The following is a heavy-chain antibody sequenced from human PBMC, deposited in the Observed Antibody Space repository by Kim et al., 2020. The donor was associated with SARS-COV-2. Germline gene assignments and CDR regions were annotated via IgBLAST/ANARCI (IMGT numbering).Heavy chain of an antibody. D-gene: IGHD1-26*01. V-gene: IGHV3-30*18. CDR3: AKDYGGSYYGLIDY. Sequence: GGSLRLSCAASGFTFSSYGMHWVRQAPGKGLEWVAVISYDGSNKYYADSVKGRFTISRDNSKNTLYLQMNSLRAEDTAVYYCAKDYGGSYYGLIDYWGQGTLVTVSS. CDR2: ISYDGSNK. J-gene: IGHJ4*02. CDR1: GFTFSSYG.